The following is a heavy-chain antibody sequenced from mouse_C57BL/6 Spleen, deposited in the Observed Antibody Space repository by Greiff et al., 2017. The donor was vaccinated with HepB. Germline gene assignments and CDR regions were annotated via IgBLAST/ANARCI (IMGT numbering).Heavy chain of an antibody. D-gene: IGHD2-5*01. J-gene: IGHJ4*01. CDR2: INPNNGGT. Sequence: VQLQQSGPELVKPGASVKISCKASGYTFTDYYMNWVKQSHGKSLEWIGDINPNNGGTSYNQKFKGKATLTVDKSSSTAYMELRSLTSEDSAVYYCAYSNPYAMDYWGQGTSVTVSS. V-gene: IGHV1-26*01. CDR3: AYSNPYAMDY. CDR1: GYTFTDYY.